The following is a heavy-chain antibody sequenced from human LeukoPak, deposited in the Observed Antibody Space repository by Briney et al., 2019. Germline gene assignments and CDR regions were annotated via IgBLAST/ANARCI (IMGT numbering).Heavy chain of an antibody. D-gene: IGHD2-2*01. Sequence: SETLSLTFTVSGGSISSGGYYWSWIRQPPGKGLEWIGYIYHSGSTYYNPSLKSRVTISVDRSKNQFSLKLSSVTAADTAVYYCARAPGGYCSSTSCYRDAFDIWGQGTMVTVSS. V-gene: IGHV4-30-2*01. CDR3: ARAPGGYCSSTSCYRDAFDI. J-gene: IGHJ3*02. CDR2: IYHSGST. CDR1: GGSISSGGYY.